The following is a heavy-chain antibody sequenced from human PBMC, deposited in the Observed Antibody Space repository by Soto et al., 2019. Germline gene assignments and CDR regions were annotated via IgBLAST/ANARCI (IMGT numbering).Heavy chain of an antibody. D-gene: IGHD3-22*01. CDR3: ARERYYDSSGYSWFDP. V-gene: IGHV4-59*01. Sequence: SETLSLTCTVSGGSISSYYWSWIRQPPGKGLEWIGYIYYSGSTNYNPSLKSRVTISVDTSKNQFSLKLSSVTAAYTAVYYCARERYYDSSGYSWFDPWGQGTLVTVSS. CDR2: IYYSGST. J-gene: IGHJ5*02. CDR1: GGSISSYY.